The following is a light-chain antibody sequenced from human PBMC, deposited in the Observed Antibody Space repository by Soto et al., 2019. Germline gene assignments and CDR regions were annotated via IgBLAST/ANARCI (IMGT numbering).Light chain of an antibody. V-gene: IGKV3-20*01. CDR1: QSVSSKY. J-gene: IGKJ4*01. CDR3: QQYGSSPPLT. CDR2: GAS. Sequence: EIVLTQSPGTLSLSPGERATLSCRASQSVSSKYLAWYQQKPGQAPRLLIYGASNKATGIPDRLSGSGSGTDFTLTISRLEPEDFAVYYCQQYGSSPPLTFGGGTKVEIK.